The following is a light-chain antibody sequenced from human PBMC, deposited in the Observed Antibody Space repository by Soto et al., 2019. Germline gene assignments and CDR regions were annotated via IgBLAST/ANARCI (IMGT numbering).Light chain of an antibody. CDR1: QSVSSY. Sequence: EIVLTQSPATLSLSPGERATLSCRASQSVSSYIAWYQQKPGQAPRLLIYDASTMATGIPARFSGSGSGTDFTLTISSLEPEDFAVYYCQQRSNWPPTFGQGTKLEIK. CDR2: DAS. V-gene: IGKV3-11*01. CDR3: QQRSNWPPT. J-gene: IGKJ2*01.